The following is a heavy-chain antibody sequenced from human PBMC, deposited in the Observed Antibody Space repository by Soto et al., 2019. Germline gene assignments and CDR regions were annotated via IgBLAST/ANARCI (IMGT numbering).Heavy chain of an antibody. CDR3: AIRLGGSGWYRVKYWFDP. CDR2: IYHSGST. V-gene: IGHV4-30-2*01. D-gene: IGHD6-19*01. CDR1: GGSISSGGYS. J-gene: IGHJ5*02. Sequence: SETLSLTCAVSGGSISSGGYSWSWIRQPPGKGLEWIGYIYHSGSTNYNPSLKSRVTISVDTSKNQFSLKLSSVTAADTAVYYCAIRLGGSGWYRVKYWFDPWGQGTLVTVSS.